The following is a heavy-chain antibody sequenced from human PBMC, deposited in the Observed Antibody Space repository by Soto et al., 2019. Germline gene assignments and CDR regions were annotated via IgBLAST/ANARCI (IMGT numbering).Heavy chain of an antibody. CDR2: IDWDDDK. D-gene: IGHD3-22*01. CDR3: ARVAQYYDSSGYPDY. CDR1: GFSLSTSGMC. V-gene: IGHV2-70*01. Sequence: SGPTLVNPTQTLTLTCTLSGFSLSTSGMCVSWIRQPPGKALEWLALIDWDDDKYYSTSLKTRLTISKDTSKNQVVLTMTNMDPVDTATYYCARVAQYYDSSGYPDYWGQGTLVTVSS. J-gene: IGHJ4*02.